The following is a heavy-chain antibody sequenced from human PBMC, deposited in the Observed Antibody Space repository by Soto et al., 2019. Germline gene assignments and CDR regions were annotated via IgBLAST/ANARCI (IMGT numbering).Heavy chain of an antibody. Sequence: RASVKVSCKASGGTFSSYAISWVRQAPGQGLEWMGGIIPIFGTANYAQKFQGRVTITADESTSTAYMELSSLRSEDTAAYYCASSGIAARRYYYYYGMDVWGQGTTVTVSS. J-gene: IGHJ6*02. CDR1: GGTFSSYA. V-gene: IGHV1-69*13. CDR3: ASSGIAARRYYYYYGMDV. D-gene: IGHD6-6*01. CDR2: IIPIFGTA.